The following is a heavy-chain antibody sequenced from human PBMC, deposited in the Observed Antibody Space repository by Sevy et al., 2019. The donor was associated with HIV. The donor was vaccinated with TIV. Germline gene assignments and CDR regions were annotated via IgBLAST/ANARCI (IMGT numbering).Heavy chain of an antibody. V-gene: IGHV3-30*02. CDR1: GFSLSNYD. J-gene: IGHJ4*02. D-gene: IGHD5-12*01. CDR2: IQYDGSIQ. CDR3: AKRGSKSGYALGY. Sequence: GGSLRLSCIESGFSLSNYDIHWVRQAAGKGLEWVAFIQYDGSIQYYADSVKGRLTISRDNSKNTLYLQMNSLRPEDTAIYYCAKRGSKSGYALGYWGQRTLVTVSS.